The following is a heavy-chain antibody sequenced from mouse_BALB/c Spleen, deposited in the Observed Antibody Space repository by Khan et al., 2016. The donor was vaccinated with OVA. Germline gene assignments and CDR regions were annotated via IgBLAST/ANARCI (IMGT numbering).Heavy chain of an antibody. CDR2: IWSDGNT. V-gene: IGHV2-6-1*01. J-gene: IGHJ4*01. D-gene: IGHD2-10*01. CDR1: GFSLTSYG. Sequence: QVQLQQSGPGLVAPSQSLSITCTISGFSLTSYGIHWVRQPPGKGLEWLVVIWSDGNTTYNSTLKSRLSITKDNSKSQVFLKMNSLQTDDTAMYYWARPPYYHYYAIDYWGQGTSVTVSS. CDR3: ARPPYYHYYAIDY.